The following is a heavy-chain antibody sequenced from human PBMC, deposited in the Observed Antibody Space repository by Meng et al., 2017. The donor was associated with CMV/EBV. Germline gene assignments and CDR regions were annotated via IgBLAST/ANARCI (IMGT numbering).Heavy chain of an antibody. V-gene: IGHV1-46*01. D-gene: IGHD2-2*01. CDR2: INPSGGST. Sequence: ASVKVSCKASGYTFTSYYMHWVRQAPGQGLELMGIINPSGGSTSYAQKFQGRVTMTRDTSTSTVYMELSSLRSEDTAVYYCASAGCSSTSCHKGDAFDIWGQGTMVTVSS. J-gene: IGHJ3*02. CDR3: ASAGCSSTSCHKGDAFDI. CDR1: GYTFTSYY.